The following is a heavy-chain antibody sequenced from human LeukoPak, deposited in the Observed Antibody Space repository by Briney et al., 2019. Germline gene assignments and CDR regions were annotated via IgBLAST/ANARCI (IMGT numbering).Heavy chain of an antibody. V-gene: IGHV3-7*01. CDR2: IKQDGSEK. Sequence: GGSLRLSCAASGFTFSSYWMSWVRQAPGKGLEWVANIKQDGSEKYYVDSVKGRFTISRDNAENAVHLEMNSLRAEDTAVYYCTRMYLYESSGYRPSDYWGQGTLVTVSS. D-gene: IGHD3-22*01. CDR3: TRMYLYESSGYRPSDY. CDR1: GFTFSSYW. J-gene: IGHJ4*02.